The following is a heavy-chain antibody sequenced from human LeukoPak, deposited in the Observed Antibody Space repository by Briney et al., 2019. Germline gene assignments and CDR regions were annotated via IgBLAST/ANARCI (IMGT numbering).Heavy chain of an antibody. J-gene: IGHJ5*02. D-gene: IGHD5-18*01. V-gene: IGHV4-34*01. CDR1: GGSFSGYY. CDR3: ARVWRSRGYSKTNWFDP. Sequence: PSETLSLTCAVYGGSFSGYYWSWIRQPPGKGLEWIGEINHSGSTNYNPSLKSRVTISVDTSKNQFSLKLSSVTAADTAVYYCARVWRSRGYSKTNWFDPWGQGTLVTVSS. CDR2: INHSGST.